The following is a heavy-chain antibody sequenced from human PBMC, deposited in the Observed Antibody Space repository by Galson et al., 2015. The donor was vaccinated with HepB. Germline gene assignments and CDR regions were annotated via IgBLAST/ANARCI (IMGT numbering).Heavy chain of an antibody. CDR3: ARDRPYCSGGSCHKRVYYYYGMDV. CDR2: INAGNGNT. D-gene: IGHD2-15*01. J-gene: IGHJ6*02. V-gene: IGHV1-3*01. Sequence: SVKVSCKASGYTFTSYAMHWVRQAPGQRLEWMGWINAGNGNTKYSQKFQGRVTITRDTSASTAYMELNSLRSEDTAVYYCARDRPYCSGGSCHKRVYYYYGMDVWGQGTTVTVSS. CDR1: GYTFTSYA.